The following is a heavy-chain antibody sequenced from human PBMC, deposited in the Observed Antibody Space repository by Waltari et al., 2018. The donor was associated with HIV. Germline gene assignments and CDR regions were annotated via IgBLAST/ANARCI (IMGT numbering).Heavy chain of an antibody. Sequence: QVQLQESGPGLVKPSQTLYLTCTVSGGSISSGGYYWSWIRPHPGKGLEWIGYIYYSGSTYYNPSLKSRVTISVDTSKNQFSLKLSSVTAADTAVYYCARQRPLRGSSYYYYGMDVWGQGTTVTVSS. V-gene: IGHV4-31*03. CDR1: GGSISSGGYY. D-gene: IGHD6-25*01. CDR3: ARQRPLRGSSYYYYGMDV. J-gene: IGHJ6*02. CDR2: IYYSGST.